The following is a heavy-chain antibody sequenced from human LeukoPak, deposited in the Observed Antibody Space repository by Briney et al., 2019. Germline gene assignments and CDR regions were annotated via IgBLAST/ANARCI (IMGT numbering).Heavy chain of an antibody. J-gene: IGHJ4*02. Sequence: GGSLRLSCAASGFMFSSNWMSRVRLAPGKGLEWVANIKEDGTETYYVDSVKGRFTISRDNAKNSLYLQMNSLRVEDTAVYYCAKEGRSLQTYWGQGTLVTVSS. CDR2: IKEDGTET. CDR3: AKEGRSLQTY. CDR1: GFMFSSNW. V-gene: IGHV3-7*03. D-gene: IGHD5-24*01.